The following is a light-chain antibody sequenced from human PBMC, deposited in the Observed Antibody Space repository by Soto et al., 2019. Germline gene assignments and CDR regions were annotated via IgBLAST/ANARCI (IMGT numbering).Light chain of an antibody. V-gene: IGLV7-43*01. Sequence: QAVVTQEPSLTVSPGGTVTLTCASSTGAVTSGYNPNWFQQKPGQAPRALIYSTSIKHSWTPARFSGSLLGGNAALTLSGVQPEDEAEYYCLLYNGGAWVFGGGTKLT. CDR3: LLYNGGAWV. CDR2: STS. CDR1: TGAVTSGYN. J-gene: IGLJ3*02.